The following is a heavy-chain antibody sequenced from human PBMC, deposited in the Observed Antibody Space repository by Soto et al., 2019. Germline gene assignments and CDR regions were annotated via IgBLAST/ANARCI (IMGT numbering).Heavy chain of an antibody. CDR2: ISSGGST. Sequence: EMQLVESGGDLIQPGGSLRLSCTASGFTVSTNDMSWVRQAPGKGLEWVSIISSGGSTSYADSVKGRFTISRDNSKNTLYLQMNSLRADDTAIYYCTRDSEAGTKGRWFDPWGQGTLFAVSS. J-gene: IGHJ5*02. V-gene: IGHV3-53*01. CDR3: TRDSEAGTKGRWFDP. CDR1: GFTVSTND. D-gene: IGHD6-19*01.